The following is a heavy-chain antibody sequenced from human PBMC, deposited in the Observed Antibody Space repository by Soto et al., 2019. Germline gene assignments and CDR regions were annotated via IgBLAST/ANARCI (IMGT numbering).Heavy chain of an antibody. J-gene: IGHJ6*02. CDR1: GFTFSSYS. V-gene: IGHV3-21*01. CDR3: ARRFGLRNYYYGMDV. D-gene: IGHD3-10*01. Sequence: GGSLRLSCAASGFTFSSYSMNWVRQAPGKGLEWVSSISSSSSYIYYADSVKGRFTISRDNAKNSLYLQMNSLRAEDTAVYYCARRFGLRNYYYGMDVWGQGTTVTVS. CDR2: ISSSSSYI.